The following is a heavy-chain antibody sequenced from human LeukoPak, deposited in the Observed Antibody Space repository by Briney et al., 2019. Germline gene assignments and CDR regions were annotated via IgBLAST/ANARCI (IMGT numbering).Heavy chain of an antibody. J-gene: IGHJ4*02. CDR2: FYYSGST. D-gene: IGHD6-19*01. CDR1: GGSVSSGGYY. CDR3: ARGSGWYEFDY. Sequence: PSETLSLTCSVSGGSVSSGGYYWSWLRQPPGEGLECIGYFYYSGSTNYNPSLKSRVTISVDTSKNQFSLKLSSVTAADTAVYYCARGSGWYEFDYWGQGTLVTVSS. V-gene: IGHV4-61*08.